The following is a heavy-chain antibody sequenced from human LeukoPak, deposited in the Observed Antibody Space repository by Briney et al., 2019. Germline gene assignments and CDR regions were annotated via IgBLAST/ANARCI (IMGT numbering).Heavy chain of an antibody. CDR2: INPNSGGT. CDR1: GYTFTGYY. D-gene: IGHD3-22*01. V-gene: IGHV1-2*02. CDR3: ATLVLHYDSTPYYFDY. J-gene: IGHJ4*02. Sequence: ASVKVSCKASGYTFTGYYMHWVRQAPGQGLEWMGWINPNSGGTNYAQKFQGRVTMTRDTSISTAYMELSRLRSDDTAVYYCATLVLHYDSTPYYFDYWGQGTLVTVSS.